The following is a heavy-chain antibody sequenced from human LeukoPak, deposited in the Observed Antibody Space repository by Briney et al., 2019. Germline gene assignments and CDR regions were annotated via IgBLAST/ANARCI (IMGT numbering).Heavy chain of an antibody. CDR2: VEPKDGTG. J-gene: IGHJ4*02. D-gene: IGHD3-22*01. CDR3: ALENYYDGSGFSKAFDH. Sequence: ASVRVSCKTSGYTFTVKFLHWLRQAPGQGLEWMGGVEPKDGTGVYGRNFRGRVTVTRDTSVSTAYMELTGLRSDDTALYYCALENYYDGSGFSKAFDHWGQGTLVTVSS. CDR1: GYTFTVKF. V-gene: IGHV1-2*02.